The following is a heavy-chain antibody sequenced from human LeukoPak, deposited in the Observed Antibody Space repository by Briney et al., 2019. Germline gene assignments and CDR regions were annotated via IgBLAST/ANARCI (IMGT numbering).Heavy chain of an antibody. D-gene: IGHD2-2*01. J-gene: IGHJ4*02. CDR1: GFTVGYNY. V-gene: IGHV3-66*01. CDR2: IYNSGST. Sequence: GGSLRLSCAASGFTVGYNYMTWVRQAPGKGLEWVAAIYNSGSTYYADSVKGRFTISRDNSKNTMYLQMNSLRAEDTAVYYCAKDHCSSTSCFYLDYWGQGTLVTVSA. CDR3: AKDHCSSTSCFYLDY.